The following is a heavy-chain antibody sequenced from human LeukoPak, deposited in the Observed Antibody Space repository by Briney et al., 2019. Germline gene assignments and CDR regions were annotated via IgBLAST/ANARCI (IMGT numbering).Heavy chain of an antibody. Sequence: GGSLRLSCAASGFTFSSYEMNWVRQAPGKGLEWVSYISSSGSTIYYADSVKGRFTISRDNAKNSLYLQMNSLRAEDMALYYCAKGDSSGIMYYFDYWGQGTLVTVSS. CDR3: AKGDSSGIMYYFDY. V-gene: IGHV3-48*03. J-gene: IGHJ4*02. D-gene: IGHD3-22*01. CDR2: ISSSGSTI. CDR1: GFTFSSYE.